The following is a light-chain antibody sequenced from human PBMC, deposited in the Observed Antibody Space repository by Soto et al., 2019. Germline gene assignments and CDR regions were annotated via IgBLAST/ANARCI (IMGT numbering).Light chain of an antibody. Sequence: DSMMAVTPRSLAVTPGRPTYISGKSIQSLLHSDGKTYLYWYLQKPGQPPQLLIYEVSTRVSGVPDRFSGSGSGTDFTLKISRVEAEDVAVYYCMQRIQLPITFGQGTRLEIK. CDR2: EVS. CDR1: QSLLHSDGKTY. V-gene: IGKV2D-29*01. CDR3: MQRIQLPIT. J-gene: IGKJ5*01.